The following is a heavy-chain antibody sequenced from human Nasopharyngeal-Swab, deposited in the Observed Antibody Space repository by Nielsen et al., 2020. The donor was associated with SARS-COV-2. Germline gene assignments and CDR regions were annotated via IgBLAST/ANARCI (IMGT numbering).Heavy chain of an antibody. Sequence: GGSLRLSCAASGFTFSTYWMHWVRQAQGEGLVWVSRINSDGSSTRYADSVKGRFTISRDNAKNTLYLQMNSLRAEDTAMYYCTRDPDDYGSGSFYNWGQGTMVTVSS. D-gene: IGHD3-10*01. CDR3: TRDPDDYGSGSFYN. V-gene: IGHV3-74*01. CDR1: GFTFSTYW. CDR2: INSDGSST. J-gene: IGHJ3*02.